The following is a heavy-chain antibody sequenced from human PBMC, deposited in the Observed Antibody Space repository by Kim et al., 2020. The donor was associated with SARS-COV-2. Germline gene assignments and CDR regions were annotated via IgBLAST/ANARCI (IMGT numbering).Heavy chain of an antibody. Sequence: GGSTYDADSVKGRFTISRDNSKNTLYLQMNSLRAEDTAVYYCANLYDLAGWGQGTLVTVSS. CDR3: ANLYDLAG. J-gene: IGHJ4*02. V-gene: IGHV3-23*01. CDR2: GGST. D-gene: IGHD3-3*01.